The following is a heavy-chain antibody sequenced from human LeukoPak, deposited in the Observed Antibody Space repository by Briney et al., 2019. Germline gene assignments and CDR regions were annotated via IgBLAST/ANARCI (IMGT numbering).Heavy chain of an antibody. CDR3: AKSEPYYDYIGFPRYYYYMDV. D-gene: IGHD3-3*01. J-gene: IGHJ6*03. CDR2: ISYDGSNK. CDR1: GFTFSSYA. V-gene: IGHV3-30-3*02. Sequence: PGRSLRLSCAASGFTFSSYAMHWVRQAPGKGLEWVAVISYDGSNKYYADSVKGRFTISRDNSKNTLYLQMNSLRAEDTAVYYCAKSEPYYDYIGFPRYYYYMDVWGKGTTVTVSS.